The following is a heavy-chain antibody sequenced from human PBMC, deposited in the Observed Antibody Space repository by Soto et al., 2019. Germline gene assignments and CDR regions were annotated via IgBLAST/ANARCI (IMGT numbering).Heavy chain of an antibody. V-gene: IGHV3-11*06. CDR2: ISSSSSYT. CDR1: GFTFSDYY. Sequence: GGSLRLSCAASGFTFSDYYMSWIRQAPGKGLEWVSYISSSSSYTNYADSVKGRFTISRDNAKNSLYLQMNSLRAEDTAVYYCATDYYDSSGYPEKFDYWGQGTLVTVSS. CDR3: ATDYYDSSGYPEKFDY. J-gene: IGHJ4*02. D-gene: IGHD3-22*01.